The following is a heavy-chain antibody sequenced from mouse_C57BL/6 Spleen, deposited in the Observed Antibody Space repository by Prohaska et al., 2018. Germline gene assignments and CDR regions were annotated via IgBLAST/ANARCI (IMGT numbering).Heavy chain of an antibody. CDR2: IYPGDGDT. J-gene: IGHJ4*01. V-gene: IGHV1-82*01. Sequence: VQLQQSGPELVKPGASVKISCKASGYAFSSSWMNWVKQRPGKGLEWIGRIYPGDGDTNYNGKFKGKATLTADKASSTAYMQLSSLTSEDSAVYFCARDYGAMDYWGQGTSVTVSS. CDR3: ARDYGAMDY. D-gene: IGHD1-1*02. CDR1: GYAFSSSW.